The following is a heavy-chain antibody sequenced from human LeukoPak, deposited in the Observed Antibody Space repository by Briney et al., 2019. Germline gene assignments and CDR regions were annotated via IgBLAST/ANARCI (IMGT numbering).Heavy chain of an antibody. CDR2: IKQDGSEK. J-gene: IGHJ4*02. V-gene: IGHV3-7*01. Sequence: GGSLRLSCAASGFTFSSYWMSWVRQAPGKGLEWVANIKQDGSEKYHVDSVKGRFTISRDNAKNSLYLQMNSLRDEDTAVYYCAREGYISGYGVIDYWGQGTLVTVSS. CDR1: GFTFSSYW. D-gene: IGHD5-18*01. CDR3: AREGYISGYGVIDY.